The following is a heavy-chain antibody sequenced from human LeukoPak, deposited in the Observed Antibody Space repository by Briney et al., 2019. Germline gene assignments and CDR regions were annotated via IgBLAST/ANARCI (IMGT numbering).Heavy chain of an antibody. D-gene: IGHD5-18*01. J-gene: IGHJ3*01. CDR1: GGSFNDYY. Sequence: PSETLSLTCAVYGGSFNDYYWNWIRQPPGKGLEWIGEISHTGITNYNPSLKSRVTISVDTSKEQFSLRLTSVTATDTAVYYCTRVTNRWIQLWFSRGAFDLWGQGTMVTVSS. V-gene: IGHV4-34*01. CDR2: ISHTGIT. CDR3: TRVTNRWIQLWFSRGAFDL.